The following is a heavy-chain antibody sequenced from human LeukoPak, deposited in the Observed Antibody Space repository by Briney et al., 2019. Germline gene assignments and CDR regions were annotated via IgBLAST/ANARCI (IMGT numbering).Heavy chain of an antibody. Sequence: SETLSLTCTVSGGSLSSYYWSWIRQPPGKGLEWIGHIYYSGSTNYNPSLKSRVTISVDTSQNQFSLRLTSLTAADTAVYYCASLNSRSYHFPMDVWGQGTTVAVSS. CDR3: ASLNSRSYHFPMDV. J-gene: IGHJ6*02. CDR1: GGSLSSYY. D-gene: IGHD2-2*01. CDR2: IYYSGST. V-gene: IGHV4-59*08.